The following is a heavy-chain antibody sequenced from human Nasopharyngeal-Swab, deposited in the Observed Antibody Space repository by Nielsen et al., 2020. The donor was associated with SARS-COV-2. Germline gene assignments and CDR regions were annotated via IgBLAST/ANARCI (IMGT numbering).Heavy chain of an antibody. J-gene: IGHJ5*02. V-gene: IGHV4-59*01. CDR3: AAIAVGDTSWFDP. Sequence: SETLSLTCTVSDCSISSYYWSWIRQPPGKGLEWIVYVYYSGTINYNPSLKRRLTISLDTSKNQFSLKLTSVTAADTAVYYCAAIAVGDTSWFDPWGQGTLVTVSS. CDR2: VYYSGTI. D-gene: IGHD1-26*01. CDR1: DCSISSYY.